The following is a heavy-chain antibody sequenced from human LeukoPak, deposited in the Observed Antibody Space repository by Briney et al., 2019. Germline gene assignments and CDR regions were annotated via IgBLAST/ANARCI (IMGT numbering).Heavy chain of an antibody. Sequence: SETLSLTCTVSGGSISSGDYYWSWIRQPPGKGLEWIGYIHYSGSTYYNPSLKSRVTISVDTSKNQFSLKLSSVTAADTAVYYCAREGGSPHAGLAISQPINWFDPWGQGTLVTVSS. CDR2: IHYSGST. J-gene: IGHJ5*02. V-gene: IGHV4-30-4*01. CDR1: GGSISSGDYY. D-gene: IGHD1-26*01. CDR3: AREGGSPHAGLAISQPINWFDP.